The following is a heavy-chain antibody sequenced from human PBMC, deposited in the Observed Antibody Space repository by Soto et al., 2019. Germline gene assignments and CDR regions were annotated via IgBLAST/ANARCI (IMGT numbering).Heavy chain of an antibody. CDR1: GGSISGSY. CDR3: ARSVAVPGAHIDY. J-gene: IGHJ4*02. Sequence: XETLALTCSVSGGSISGSYWSWIRQSPGKGLEWLGYVYYTGSTNYSPSLRSRVSISVDTSKNEFSLRLSSVTAADTAVYFCARSVAVPGAHIDYWGQGTQVTVSS. CDR2: VYYTGST. V-gene: IGHV4-59*01. D-gene: IGHD6-19*01.